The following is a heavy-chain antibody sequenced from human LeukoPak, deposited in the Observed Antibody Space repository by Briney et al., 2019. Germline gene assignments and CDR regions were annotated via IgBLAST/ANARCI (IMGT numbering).Heavy chain of an antibody. V-gene: IGHV1-69*13. J-gene: IGHJ4*02. D-gene: IGHD3-22*01. CDR1: GGTFSSYA. Sequence: SVKVSCKASGGTFSSYAISWVRQAPGQGPEWMGGIIPIFGTANYAQKFRGRVTITADESTSTAYMELSSLRSEDTAVYYCARWGSSGYPYYFDYWGQGTLVTVSS. CDR3: ARWGSSGYPYYFDY. CDR2: IIPIFGTA.